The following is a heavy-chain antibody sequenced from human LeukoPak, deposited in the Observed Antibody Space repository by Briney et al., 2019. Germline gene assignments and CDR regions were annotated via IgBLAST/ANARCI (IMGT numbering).Heavy chain of an antibody. Sequence: GGSLRLSCAASGLTFSSYAMSWVRQAPGKGLEWVAFIRYDGSNKYYADSVKGRFTISRDNSKNTLYLQMNSLRAEDTAVYYCAKDRDGFWSGYYITDYWGQGTLVTVSS. CDR3: AKDRDGFWSGYYITDY. V-gene: IGHV3-30*02. CDR2: IRYDGSNK. J-gene: IGHJ4*02. D-gene: IGHD3-3*01. CDR1: GLTFSSYA.